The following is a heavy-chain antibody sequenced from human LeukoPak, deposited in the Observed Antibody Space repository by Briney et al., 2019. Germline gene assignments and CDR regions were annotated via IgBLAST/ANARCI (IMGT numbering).Heavy chain of an antibody. CDR1: GFTVTVNY. J-gene: IGHJ4*02. D-gene: IGHD3-16*01. CDR2: IYKSGTI. CDR3: AADFYTSYHLGY. Sequence: GGSLRLSCAVSGFTVTVNYMSWVRQAPGKGLEWVSIIYKSGTISYADSVKGRFIISRDSSTNTLSLQMTSLRAEDTAVYYCAADFYTSYHLGYGGQGTLVTVSS. V-gene: IGHV3-66*01.